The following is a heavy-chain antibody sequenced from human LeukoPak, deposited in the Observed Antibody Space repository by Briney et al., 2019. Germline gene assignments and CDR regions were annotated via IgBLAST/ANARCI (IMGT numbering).Heavy chain of an antibody. D-gene: IGHD1-1*01. CDR1: GITFSNHA. CDR3: ATRPATETYFGVLDY. Sequence: GGSLRLSCAASGITFSNHAMTWVRQAPGKGLEWVSGITGSGANTYYAESVKGRFTISRDNSRNTLYLQMNSLRAEDAALYYCATRPATETYFGVLDYWGQGTLVTVSS. V-gene: IGHV3-23*01. J-gene: IGHJ4*02. CDR2: ITGSGANT.